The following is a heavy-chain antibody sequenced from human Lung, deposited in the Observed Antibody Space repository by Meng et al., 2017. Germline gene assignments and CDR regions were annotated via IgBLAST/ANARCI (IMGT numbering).Heavy chain of an antibody. J-gene: IGHJ4*02. CDR2: ITIGGKTT. CDR1: GFTFSTAA. V-gene: IGHV3-23*01. CDR3: AKEIRPNDY. Sequence: VRWLGPVRGLVQPGVALILLCAVSGFTFSTAAMCWVRQAPGKGLEWVSSITIGGKTTRFSDSVNGRFTISRDNSKNTLYLQMNSLRAEDTALYYCAKEIRPNDYWGQGTLVTVSS.